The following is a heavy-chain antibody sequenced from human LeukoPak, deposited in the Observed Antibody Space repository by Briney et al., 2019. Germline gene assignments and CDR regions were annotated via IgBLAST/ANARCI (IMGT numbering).Heavy chain of an antibody. J-gene: IGHJ6*02. CDR1: GGSISSYY. D-gene: IGHD3-10*01. CDR3: ARVGDDYNGMDV. CDR2: IYYSGST. Sequence: SETLSLTCTVSGGSISSYYWSWIRQHPGKSLEWIGYIYYSGSTYYNPSLKSRVTISVDTSKNQFSLKLSSVTAADTAVYYCARVGDDYNGMDVWGQGTTVTVSS. V-gene: IGHV4-59*06.